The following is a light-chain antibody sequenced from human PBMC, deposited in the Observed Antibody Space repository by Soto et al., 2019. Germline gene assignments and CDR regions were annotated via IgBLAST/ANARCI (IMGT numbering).Light chain of an antibody. CDR3: CSYAGSYTYVV. CDR2: GVN. Sequence: QSALTQPASVSGSPGQSITISCSGTISDFVLYNYVSWYQQHPGKAPKLMIYGVNNRPSGVSNRFSGSKSGNTASLTISGLQADDEADYYCCSYAGSYTYVVFGGGTKLTVL. V-gene: IGLV2-14*01. CDR1: ISDFVLYNY. J-gene: IGLJ2*01.